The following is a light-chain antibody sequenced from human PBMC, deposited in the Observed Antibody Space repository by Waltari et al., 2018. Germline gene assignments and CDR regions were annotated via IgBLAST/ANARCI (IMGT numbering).Light chain of an antibody. Sequence: SYELTQPPSVSVSPGQTARITCSGDVLPRQYAYWYQQKPGQAPFLLIYKDTERPPGIPERFSGSSSGTTVTLTISGAQAEDEADYYCQSADNSRTWVFGGGTKLTVL. V-gene: IGLV3-25*03. CDR3: QSADNSRTWV. J-gene: IGLJ3*02. CDR1: VLPRQY. CDR2: KDT.